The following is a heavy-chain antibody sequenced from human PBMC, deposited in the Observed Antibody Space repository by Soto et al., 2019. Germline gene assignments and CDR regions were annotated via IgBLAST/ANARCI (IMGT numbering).Heavy chain of an antibody. Sequence: PPRPLSLPGTVFGGPSSRGSNYWGGIGQPPGKGLGWIGYIYYSGSTNYNPSLKSRVTISVDTSKNQFSLKLSSVTAADTAVYYCARDSYCSSTSCYLDYYYGMDVWGQGTTVTVSS. D-gene: IGHD2-2*01. CDR2: IYYSGST. J-gene: IGHJ6*02. CDR1: GGPSSRGSNY. CDR3: ARDSYCSSTSCYLDYYYGMDV. V-gene: IGHV4-61*01.